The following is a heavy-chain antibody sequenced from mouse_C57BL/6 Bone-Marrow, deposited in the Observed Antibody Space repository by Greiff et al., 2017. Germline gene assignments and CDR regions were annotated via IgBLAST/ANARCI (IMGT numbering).Heavy chain of an antibody. D-gene: IGHD4-1*01. V-gene: IGHV1-53*01. Sequence: VQLQQSGTELVKPGASVKLSCKASGYTFTSYWMHWVKQRPGQGLEWIGNINPSNGGTNYNEKFQSKATLTVDTSSSTAYLQLSSLTSEDSAVYCCARSGELGRGYFDVWGTGTTVTVSS. CDR1: GYTFTSYW. CDR3: ARSGELGRGYFDV. J-gene: IGHJ1*03. CDR2: INPSNGGT.